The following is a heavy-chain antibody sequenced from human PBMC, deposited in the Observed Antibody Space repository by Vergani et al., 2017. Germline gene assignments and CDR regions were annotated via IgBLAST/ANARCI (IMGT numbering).Heavy chain of an antibody. Sequence: EVQLVESGGGLVKPGRSLRLSCTASGFTFGDYAMSWFRQAPGKGLEWVGFIRSKAYGGTTEYAASVKGRFTISRDDSKSIAYLQMNSLKTEDTAVYYCTIVVVAATSYFDYWGQGTLVTVSS. D-gene: IGHD2-15*01. CDR3: TIVVVAATSYFDY. J-gene: IGHJ4*02. CDR2: IRSKAYGGTT. CDR1: GFTFGDYA. V-gene: IGHV3-49*05.